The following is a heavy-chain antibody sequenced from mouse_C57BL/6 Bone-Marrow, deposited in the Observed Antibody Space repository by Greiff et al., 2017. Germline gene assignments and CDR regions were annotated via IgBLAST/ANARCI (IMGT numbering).Heavy chain of an antibody. J-gene: IGHJ4*01. CDR2: FYPGSGSI. V-gene: IGHV1-62-2*01. Sequence: VKLQESGAELAKPGASVKLSCKASDYTFTEYTIHWVKQRSGQGLEWIGWFYPGSGSIKYNEKFKDKDTLTADKSSSTVYMELSRLTSEDSAVYLCARHEAYYYGSSSYAMDYWGQGTSVTVSS. CDR3: ARHEAYYYGSSSYAMDY. D-gene: IGHD1-1*01. CDR1: DYTFTEYT.